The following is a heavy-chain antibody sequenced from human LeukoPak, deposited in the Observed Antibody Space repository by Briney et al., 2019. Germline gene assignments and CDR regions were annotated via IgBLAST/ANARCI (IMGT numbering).Heavy chain of an antibody. CDR2: ISGSGGGT. Sequence: GGSLRLSCAASGFTFNSYAMSWVRQAPEKGLEWAATISGSGGGTYYADSVKGRFTISRDDSKNTLYLQMNSLRAEDTAVYYCAKDLGRYRNNYFDYWGQGTLVTVSS. J-gene: IGHJ4*02. D-gene: IGHD1-26*01. CDR1: GFTFNSYA. V-gene: IGHV3-23*01. CDR3: AKDLGRYRNNYFDY.